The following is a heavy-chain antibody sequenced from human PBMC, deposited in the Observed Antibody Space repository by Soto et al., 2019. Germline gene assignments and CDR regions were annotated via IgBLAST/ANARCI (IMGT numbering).Heavy chain of an antibody. CDR3: AKRNRDETSGDHDHWVDP. V-gene: IGHV3-23*01. CDR2: ISDSGVMT. Sequence: LLPSCAASEVPFGSSGMGWVRQAPGKGLEGITTISDSGVMTCYAASVKGRFIVSRDNNRNTLYLQMNSIRDENTAIYYCAKRNRDETSGDHDHWVDPGGQGALVTVSS. CDR1: EVPFGSSG. D-gene: IGHD3-22*01. J-gene: IGHJ5*02.